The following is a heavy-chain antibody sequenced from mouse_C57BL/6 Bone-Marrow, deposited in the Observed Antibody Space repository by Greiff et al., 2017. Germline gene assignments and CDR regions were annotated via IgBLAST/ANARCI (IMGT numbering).Heavy chain of an antibody. CDR1: GYAFSSYW. V-gene: IGHV1-80*01. Sequence: VKLMESGAELVKPGASVKISCKASGYAFSSYWMNWVKQRPGTGLEWIGQIYPGDGDTNYNGKCKGKATLTADKSSSTAYMQLSSLTSEDSAVYFCAREGLRWYFDVWGTGTTVTVSS. D-gene: IGHD2-4*01. CDR3: AREGLRWYFDV. CDR2: IYPGDGDT. J-gene: IGHJ1*03.